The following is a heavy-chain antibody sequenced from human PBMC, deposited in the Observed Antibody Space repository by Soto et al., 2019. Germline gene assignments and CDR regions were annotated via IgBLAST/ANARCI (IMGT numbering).Heavy chain of an antibody. Sequence: QVQLQESGPGLVKPSQTLSLTCTVSGGSISSGDYYWSWIRQPPGKGLEWTGYIYNSGSTYYNPSLKSRVTISVDTSKNQFSLKLSSVTAADTAVYYCARVSHNDYVWGSYRLFDYWGQGTLVTVSS. D-gene: IGHD3-16*02. CDR1: GGSISSGDYY. CDR2: IYNSGST. V-gene: IGHV4-30-4*01. CDR3: ARVSHNDYVWGSYRLFDY. J-gene: IGHJ4*02.